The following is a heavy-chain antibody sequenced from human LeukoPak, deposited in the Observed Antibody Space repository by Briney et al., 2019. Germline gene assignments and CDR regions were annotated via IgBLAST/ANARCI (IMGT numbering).Heavy chain of an antibody. CDR2: IYYSGST. V-gene: IGHV4-59*01. CDR3: ARGDAAAAGTLFDY. Sequence: PSETLSLTCTVSGGSISSYYWSWIRQPPGKGLEWIGYIYYSGSTNYNPSLKSRVTISVDTSKNQFSLKLSSVTAADTAVYYGARGDAAAAGTLFDYWGQGTLVTVSS. CDR1: GGSISSYY. D-gene: IGHD6-13*01. J-gene: IGHJ4*02.